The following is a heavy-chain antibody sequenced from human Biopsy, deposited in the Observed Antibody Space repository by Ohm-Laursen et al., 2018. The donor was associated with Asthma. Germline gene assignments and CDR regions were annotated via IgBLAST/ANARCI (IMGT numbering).Heavy chain of an antibody. V-gene: IGHV3-30*18. CDR1: GFSFSNYG. Sequence: SLRLSCTASGFSFSNYGMHWVRQAPGKGLDWVAVISFDGTNRNYTDSVKGRFTISRDSSRNTLHLEMNSLRAEDTAVYFCAKEVFPGWELRRGPDSWGQGTLVTVSS. J-gene: IGHJ4*02. D-gene: IGHD1-26*01. CDR2: ISFDGTNR. CDR3: AKEVFPGWELRRGPDS.